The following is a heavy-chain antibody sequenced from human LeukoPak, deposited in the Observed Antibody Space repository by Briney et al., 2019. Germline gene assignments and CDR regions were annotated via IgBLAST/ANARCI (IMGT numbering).Heavy chain of an antibody. CDR2: ISSSSSYI. J-gene: IGHJ4*02. Sequence: GGSLRLSCAASGFTFSSYSMNWVRQAPGKGLEWVSSISSSSSYIYYADSVKGRFTISRDNAKNSLYLQMNSLRAEDTAVYYCARVLGPPGQWLVLGYFDYWGQGTLVTVSS. D-gene: IGHD6-19*01. CDR3: ARVLGPPGQWLVLGYFDY. CDR1: GFTFSSYS. V-gene: IGHV3-21*04.